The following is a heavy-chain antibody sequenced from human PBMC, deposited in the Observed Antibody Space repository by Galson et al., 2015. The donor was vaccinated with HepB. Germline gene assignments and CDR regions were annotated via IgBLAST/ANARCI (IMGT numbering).Heavy chain of an antibody. J-gene: IGHJ6*02. CDR2: ISWNSGSI. CDR3: AKDMGGGRMDDYYYAMDV. CDR1: GFTFDDYA. D-gene: IGHD3-16*01. Sequence: SLRLSCAASGFTFDDYAMHWVRQAPGKGLEWVSGISWNSGSISYADSVKGRFTISRDNAKNSLYLQMNSLRAEDTALYYCAKDMGGGRMDDYYYAMDVWGQGTTVTVSS. V-gene: IGHV3-9*01.